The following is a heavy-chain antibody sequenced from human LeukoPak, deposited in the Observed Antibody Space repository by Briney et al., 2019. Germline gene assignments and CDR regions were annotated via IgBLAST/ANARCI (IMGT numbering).Heavy chain of an antibody. CDR2: MNPNSGNT. CDR1: GYTFTSYD. D-gene: IGHD2-15*01. CDR3: ARGRYCSGGSCYGDWFDP. V-gene: IGHV1-8*01. Sequence: ASVKVSCKASGYTFTSYDINWVRQATGQGVEWMGWMNPNSGNTGCAQKFQGRVTMTRNTSISTAYMELSSLRSEDTAVYYCARGRYCSGGSCYGDWFDPWGQGTLVTVSS. J-gene: IGHJ5*02.